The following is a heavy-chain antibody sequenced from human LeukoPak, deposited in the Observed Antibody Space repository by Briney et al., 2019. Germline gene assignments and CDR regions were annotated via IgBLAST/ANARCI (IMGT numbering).Heavy chain of an antibody. J-gene: IGHJ4*02. CDR2: ISYDGISK. CDR3: ARDRSTLSFDY. Sequence: PGGSLRLSCAASGFTFSNFAMHWVRQAPGKGLEWLTVISYDGISKYYTDSVQGRFTISRDNSKNTLYLQMNSLTAEDTAVYYCARDRSTLSFDYWGQGTLVTVSS. CDR1: GFTFSNFA. V-gene: IGHV3-30*10.